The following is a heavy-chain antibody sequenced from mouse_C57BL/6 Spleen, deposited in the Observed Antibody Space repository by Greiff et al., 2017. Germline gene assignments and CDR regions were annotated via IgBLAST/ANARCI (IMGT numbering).Heavy chain of an antibody. D-gene: IGHD1-3*01. V-gene: IGHV1-64*01. CDR2: IHPNSGST. CDR1: GYTFTSYW. CDR3: ARFHNEGYFDY. J-gene: IGHJ2*01. Sequence: FQLQQPGAELVKPGASVKLSCRASGYTFTSYWMHWVSRRPGQGLEGIGMIHPNSGSTNYNEKFKSKATLTVDKSSSTAYMQLSSLTSEDSAVYYCARFHNEGYFDYWGQGTTLTVSS.